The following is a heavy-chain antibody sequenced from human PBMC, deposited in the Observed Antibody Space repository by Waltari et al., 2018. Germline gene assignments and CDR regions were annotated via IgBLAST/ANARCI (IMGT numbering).Heavy chain of an antibody. D-gene: IGHD3-3*01. CDR3: ARHRSGAHGLFDY. J-gene: IGHJ4*02. V-gene: IGHV4-59*08. CDR1: GGSISSYY. CDR2: IYYSGST. Sequence: QVQLQESGPGLVKPSETLSLTCTVSGGSISSYYWSWIRQPPGKGLEWIGYIYYSGSTNYNPSLKSRVTISVDTSKNQFSLKLSSVTAADTAVYYCARHRSGAHGLFDYWGQGTLVTVSS.